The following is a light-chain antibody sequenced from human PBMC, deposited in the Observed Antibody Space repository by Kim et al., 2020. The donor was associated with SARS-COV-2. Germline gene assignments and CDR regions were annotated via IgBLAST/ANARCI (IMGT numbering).Light chain of an antibody. CDR1: YGHSSYV. J-gene: IGLJ3*02. V-gene: IGLV4-69*01. CDR2: VNSDGSN. CDR3: QTWTSDIWV. Sequence: SVQLTCTLSYGHSSYVIAWHQQQPEKGPRFLMKVNSDGSNTKGDGIPDRFSGSSSGAERYLTISSLQSDDEADYYCQTWTSDIWVFGGGTQLTVL.